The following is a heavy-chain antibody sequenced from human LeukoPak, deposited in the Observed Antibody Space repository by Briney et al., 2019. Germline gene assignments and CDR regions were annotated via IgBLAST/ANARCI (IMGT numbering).Heavy chain of an antibody. CDR2: MNPNSGNT. CDR1: GYTFTSYD. V-gene: IGHV1-8*01. J-gene: IGHJ5*02. CDR3: ARVRRRNWLDP. Sequence: ASVKVSCKXSGYTFTSYDINWVRQATGQGLEWMGWMNPNSGNTGYAQKFQGRGTMTRDTSISTDYMELSSLRSEDTAVYYCARVRRRNWLDPWGQGSLVTVSS.